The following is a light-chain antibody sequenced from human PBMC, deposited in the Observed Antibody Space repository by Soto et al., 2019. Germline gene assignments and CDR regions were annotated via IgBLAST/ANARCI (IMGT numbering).Light chain of an antibody. CDR2: DAS. V-gene: IGLV2-11*01. CDR1: SSNVGDYNY. J-gene: IGLJ3*02. CDR3: CSYAADYSLV. Sequence: QSVLTQPRSVSASPGQSVTLSCTGTSSNVGDYNYVSWYQQNPGKAPELMIYDASKRPSGVPDRFSGSKSGNAASLTISGLQADDEADYYCCSYAADYSLVFGGGTKLTVL.